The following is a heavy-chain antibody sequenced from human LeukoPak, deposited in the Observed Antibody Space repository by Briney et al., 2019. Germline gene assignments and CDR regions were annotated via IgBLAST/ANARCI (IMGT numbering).Heavy chain of an antibody. Sequence: ASVKVSCKASGGTFSSYAISWVRQAPGQGLEWMGGIIPIFGTANYAQKFQGRVTITADKSTSTAYMELSSLRSDDTAVYYCARMTIQLWPYSYYYYMDVWGKGTTVTISS. J-gene: IGHJ6*03. CDR2: IIPIFGTA. D-gene: IGHD5-18*01. CDR1: GGTFSSYA. V-gene: IGHV1-69*06. CDR3: ARMTIQLWPYSYYYYMDV.